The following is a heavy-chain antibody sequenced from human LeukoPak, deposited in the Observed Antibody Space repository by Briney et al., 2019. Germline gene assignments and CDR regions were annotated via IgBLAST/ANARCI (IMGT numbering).Heavy chain of an antibody. CDR3: ARDKYSYGPNYFDY. J-gene: IGHJ4*02. V-gene: IGHV1-2*06. CDR1: GYTFTGYY. Sequence: ASVKVSCKASGYTFTGYYMHWVRQAPGQGLEWMGRINPNSGGTNYAQEFQGRVTMTRDTSISTAYMELSRLRSDDTAVYYCARDKYSYGPNYFDYWGQGTLVTVSS. CDR2: INPNSGGT. D-gene: IGHD5-18*01.